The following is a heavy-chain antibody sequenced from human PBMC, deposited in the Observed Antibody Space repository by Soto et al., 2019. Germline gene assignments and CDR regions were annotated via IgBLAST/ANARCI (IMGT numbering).Heavy chain of an antibody. J-gene: IGHJ6*02. CDR1: GGSISSGDYY. Sequence: SETLSLTCTVSGGSISSGDYYWSWIRQPPGKGLEWIGYIYYSGSTYYNPSLKSRVTISVDTSKNQFSLKLSSVTAADTAVYYCARDSPYYYDSSGSWDYGMDVWGQGTTVTVLL. D-gene: IGHD3-22*01. CDR2: IYYSGST. V-gene: IGHV4-30-4*01. CDR3: ARDSPYYYDSSGSWDYGMDV.